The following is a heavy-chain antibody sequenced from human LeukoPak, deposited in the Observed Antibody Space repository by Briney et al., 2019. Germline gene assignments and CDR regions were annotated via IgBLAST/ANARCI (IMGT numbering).Heavy chain of an antibody. CDR2: ISGSGGAT. D-gene: IGHD3-10*01. CDR3: AKVRTLVWFGEFAY. Sequence: PGGSLRLSCAASGFTFSSYAMSWVRHAPGKGLEWVSAISGSGGATYYADSVKGRFTISRDNSKNTLYLQMNSLRADDTAVYYCAKVRTLVWFGEFAYWGQGTLVTVSS. J-gene: IGHJ4*02. CDR1: GFTFSSYA. V-gene: IGHV3-23*01.